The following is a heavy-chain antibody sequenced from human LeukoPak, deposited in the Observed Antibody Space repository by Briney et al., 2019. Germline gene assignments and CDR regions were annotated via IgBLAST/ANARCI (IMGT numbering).Heavy chain of an antibody. D-gene: IGHD1-26*01. V-gene: IGHV3-20*04. CDR2: VNWNGDGT. CDR3: ARLGGPDYYFYYYMDV. Sequence: GGSLRLSCAASGFTFHDFAMSWVRQAPGKGLEWVSGVNWNGDGTGYADSVEGRFTISRDNAKNSLYLQMNSLRVDDTALYYWARLGGPDYYFYYYMDVWGKGTTVTVTS. J-gene: IGHJ6*03. CDR1: GFTFHDFA.